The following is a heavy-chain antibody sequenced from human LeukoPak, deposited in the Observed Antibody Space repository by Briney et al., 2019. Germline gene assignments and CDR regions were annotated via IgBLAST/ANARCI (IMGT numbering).Heavy chain of an antibody. D-gene: IGHD3-9*01. CDR1: DDSISSYY. V-gene: IGHV4-4*07. CDR3: AREFFDTFTGYYVQDAFDV. J-gene: IGHJ3*01. CDR2: ISDSGST. Sequence: SETLSLTCSVSDDSISSYYWSWIRQSAGKGLEWIGHISDSGSTKYNPSLKSRVTISIDQSKNQLSLNLSSVTAADTAMYYCAREFFDTFTGYYVQDAFDVWGQGTMATVSS.